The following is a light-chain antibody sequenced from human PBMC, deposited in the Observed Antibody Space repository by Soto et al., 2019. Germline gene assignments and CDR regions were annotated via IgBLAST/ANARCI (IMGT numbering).Light chain of an antibody. V-gene: IGKV3-11*01. CDR1: QSVGSQ. J-gene: IGKJ2*01. CDR2: DVS. CDR3: QQSSNWPRT. Sequence: EVVLTQSPATLSLSPGERATLSCRASQSVGSQLAWYQQKPGQAPRLLIYDVSNRATGIPARFSGSGSGTDFTLTISSLEPEDFAVYHCQQSSNWPRTFGQGTKVDIK.